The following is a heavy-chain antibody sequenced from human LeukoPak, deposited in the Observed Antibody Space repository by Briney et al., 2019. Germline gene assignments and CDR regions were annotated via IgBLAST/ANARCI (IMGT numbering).Heavy chain of an antibody. D-gene: IGHD2-2*01. CDR1: GFTFSDYY. Sequence: GGSLRLSCAASGFTFSDYYMSWIRQAPGKGLEWVSYISSSSSYTNYADSVKGRFTISRDNAKNSLYLQMNSLRAEVTAVYYCARDEGTYCSSTSCPYFDYWGQGTLVTVSS. CDR3: ARDEGTYCSSTSCPYFDY. CDR2: ISSSSSYT. J-gene: IGHJ4*02. V-gene: IGHV3-11*06.